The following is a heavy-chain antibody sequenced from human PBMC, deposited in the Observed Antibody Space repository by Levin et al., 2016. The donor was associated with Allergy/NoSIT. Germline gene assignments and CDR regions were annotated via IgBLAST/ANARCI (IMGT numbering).Heavy chain of an antibody. J-gene: IGHJ6*02. V-gene: IGHV1-46*03. CDR3: ATPYYYDSSGYQPTRVYYYGMDV. CDR1: GYTFTSYY. D-gene: IGHD3-22*01. CDR2: INPSGGST. Sequence: ASVKVSCKASGYTFTSYYMHWVRQAPGQGLEWMGIINPSGGSTSYAQKFQGRVTMTRDTSTSTVYMELSSLRSEDTAVYYCATPYYYDSSGYQPTRVYYYGMDVWGQGTTVTVSS.